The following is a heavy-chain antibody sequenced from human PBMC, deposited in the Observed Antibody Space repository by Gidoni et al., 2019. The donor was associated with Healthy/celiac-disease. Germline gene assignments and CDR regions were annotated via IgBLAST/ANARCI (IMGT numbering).Heavy chain of an antibody. V-gene: IGHV4-39*07. D-gene: IGHD4-17*01. CDR1: GGPIRSSSYT. Sequence: QLHLQESDPGRVKPSETLTLTCTVSGGPIRSSSYTWGWIRQPPGKGLEWIGSIYYSGSTYYNPSLKTRVTISVDTSKNQFSLKLSSVTAADTAVYYCASMTTVTTPVCWGQGTLVTVSS. CDR2: IYYSGST. J-gene: IGHJ4*02. CDR3: ASMTTVTTPVC.